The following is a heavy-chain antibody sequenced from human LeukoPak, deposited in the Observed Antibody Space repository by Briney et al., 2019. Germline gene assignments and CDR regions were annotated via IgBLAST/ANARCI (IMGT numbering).Heavy chain of an antibody. D-gene: IGHD1-26*01. CDR2: ISYDGSNK. J-gene: IGHJ4*02. Sequence: PGGSLRLSCAASGFTFSSYAMHWVRQAPGKGLEWVAVISYDGSNKYYADSVKGRFTIPRDNSKNTLYLQMNSLRAEDTAVYYCARDGLLGYFDYWGQGTLVTVSS. CDR1: GFTFSSYA. V-gene: IGHV3-30-3*01. CDR3: ARDGLLGYFDY.